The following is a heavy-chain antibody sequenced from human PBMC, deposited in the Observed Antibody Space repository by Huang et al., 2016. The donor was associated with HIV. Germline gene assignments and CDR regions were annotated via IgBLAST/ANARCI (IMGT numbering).Heavy chain of an antibody. Sequence: QVQLQESGPGLVKPSQTLSLTCTVSGASIRSGGYYWTWIRQSPAKGLEWIVYIYYSGSSHYNPSLKSRVSISIDAFKNRVSLKLKSVTVADTAVYYCARAPATHSVFFYWGQGTLVTVSA. D-gene: IGHD3-3*01. V-gene: IGHV4-30-4*08. CDR2: IYYSGSS. CDR3: ARAPATHSVFFY. CDR1: GASIRSGGYY. J-gene: IGHJ4*02.